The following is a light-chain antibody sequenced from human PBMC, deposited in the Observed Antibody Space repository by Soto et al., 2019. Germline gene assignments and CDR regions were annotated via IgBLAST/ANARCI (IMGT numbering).Light chain of an antibody. J-gene: IGKJ4*01. Sequence: DIQMTQSPSSLSASVGARVPITCRARQSIGKYLSWFQQTPGNAPKLLIYAASGLQSGVPSRFSGSGSGTDFTLTINSLQREDFATYYCQQTYNTPLTFGGGTKVDIK. CDR3: QQTYNTPLT. V-gene: IGKV1-39*01. CDR1: QSIGKY. CDR2: AAS.